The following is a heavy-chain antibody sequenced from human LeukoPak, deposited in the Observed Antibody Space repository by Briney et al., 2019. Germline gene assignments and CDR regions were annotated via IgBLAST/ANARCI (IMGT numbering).Heavy chain of an antibody. V-gene: IGHV1-46*01. D-gene: IGHD3-10*01. Sequence: ASVKVSCKAFGYTFTSNYMHWVRQAPGQGPEWMGVISPSGGSTTYAQKFQGRVTLTRDMSTSTDYLELSSLKASDTAMYYCARHAARIGEDYWGQGTLVTVSS. J-gene: IGHJ4*02. CDR3: ARHAARIGEDY. CDR2: ISPSGGST. CDR1: GYTFTSNY.